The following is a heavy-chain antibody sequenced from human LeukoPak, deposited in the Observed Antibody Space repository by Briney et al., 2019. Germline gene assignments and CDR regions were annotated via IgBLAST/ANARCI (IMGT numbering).Heavy chain of an antibody. CDR2: ISYDGSNK. Sequence: PGGSLRLSCAASGFTFSSYGMHWVRQAPGKGLEWVAVISYDGSNKYYADSVKGRFTISRDNSKNTLYLQMDSLRAEDTAVYYCARDFGIAVAGIQYYFDYWGQGTLVTVSS. J-gene: IGHJ4*02. CDR1: GFTFSSYG. V-gene: IGHV3-30*03. D-gene: IGHD6-19*01. CDR3: ARDFGIAVAGIQYYFDY.